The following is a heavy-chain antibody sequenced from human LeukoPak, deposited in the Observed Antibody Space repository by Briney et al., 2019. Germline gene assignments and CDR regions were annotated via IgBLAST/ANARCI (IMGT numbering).Heavy chain of an antibody. CDR3: ARARTDGSGSSPHYFDY. CDR1: GFTFSSYA. V-gene: IGHV3-23*01. D-gene: IGHD3-10*01. Sequence: GGSLRLSCAASGFTFSSYAMSWVRQAPGKGLEWVSVISGSGGSTSNVDSVKGRFTISRDNSKNTLYLQMNSLRAEDTAVFYCARARTDGSGSSPHYFDYWGRGTLVTVSS. CDR2: ISGSGGST. J-gene: IGHJ4*02.